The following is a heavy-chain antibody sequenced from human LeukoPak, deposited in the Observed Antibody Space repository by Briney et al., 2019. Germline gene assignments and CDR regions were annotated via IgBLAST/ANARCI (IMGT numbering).Heavy chain of an antibody. J-gene: IGHJ4*02. CDR1: GGSISGGY. V-gene: IGHV4-4*09. D-gene: IGHD4-11*01. CDR2: VYTSGST. CDR3: AKSYFDYSTYYSYYFDL. Sequence: SETLSLTCTVSGGSISGGYWSWIRQPPGRGLEWIGYVYTSGSTNYNPSLKSRVTISVDTSKSQFALKLSSVTAADTAVYYCAKSYFDYSTYYSYYFDLWGQGALVTVSS.